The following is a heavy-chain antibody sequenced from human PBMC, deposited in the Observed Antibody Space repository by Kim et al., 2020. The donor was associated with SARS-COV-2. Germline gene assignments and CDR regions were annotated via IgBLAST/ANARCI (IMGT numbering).Heavy chain of an antibody. CDR1: GGSISSGGYS. Sequence: SETLSLTCAVSGGSISSGGYSWSWIRQPPGKGLEWIGYIYHSGSTYYNPSLKSRVTISVDRSKNQFSLKLSSVTAADTAVYYCARVGYGGARAFDIWGQGTMVTVSS. CDR2: IYHSGST. D-gene: IGHD4-17*01. V-gene: IGHV4-30-2*01. J-gene: IGHJ3*02. CDR3: ARVGYGGARAFDI.